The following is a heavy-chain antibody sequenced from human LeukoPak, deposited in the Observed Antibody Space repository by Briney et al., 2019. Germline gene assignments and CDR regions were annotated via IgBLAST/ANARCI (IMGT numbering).Heavy chain of an antibody. CDR1: GFTFSSAW. J-gene: IGHJ4*02. V-gene: IGHV3-74*03. CDR2: ITDAATT. Sequence: GRSLRLSFAASGFTFSSAWIHCVPQTPRTRPLWVSRITDAATTPYAAGVRGRFTISRYKPMNIRYLQINTLRPADTAVYFCVRDRVGPDYWGQGTLVTVSS. CDR3: VRDRVGPDY. D-gene: IGHD1-26*01.